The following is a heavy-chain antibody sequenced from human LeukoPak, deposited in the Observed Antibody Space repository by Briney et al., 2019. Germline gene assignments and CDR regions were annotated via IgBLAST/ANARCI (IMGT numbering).Heavy chain of an antibody. Sequence: GGSLRLSCAASGFSSSSYAMSWVRQAPGKGLGWVSAISGIGGSTYYADSVRGRFTISIHNSKKTLYLQMNSLRAEDTAVYYCAKDFSRMYYYDSSGYMGPSEAFDIWGQGTMVTVSS. J-gene: IGHJ3*02. CDR1: GFSSSSYA. CDR3: AKDFSRMYYYDSSGYMGPSEAFDI. CDR2: ISGIGGST. V-gene: IGHV3-23*01. D-gene: IGHD3-22*01.